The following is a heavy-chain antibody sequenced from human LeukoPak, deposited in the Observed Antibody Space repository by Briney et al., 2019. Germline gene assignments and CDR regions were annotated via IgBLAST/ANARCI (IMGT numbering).Heavy chain of an antibody. V-gene: IGHV3-7*01. CDR2: IKQDGSEK. J-gene: IGHJ6*03. Sequence: GGSLRLSCAASGFTFSSYSMSWVRQAPGKGLEWVANIKQDGSEKNYVGSVKGRFTIARDNAKNSLYLQMNSLRAEDTAVYYCARSSITMVRGVIKSTTSWYHYYNMDVWGKGTTVTVSS. CDR3: ARSSITMVRGVIKSTTSWYHYYNMDV. CDR1: GFTFSSYS. D-gene: IGHD3-10*01.